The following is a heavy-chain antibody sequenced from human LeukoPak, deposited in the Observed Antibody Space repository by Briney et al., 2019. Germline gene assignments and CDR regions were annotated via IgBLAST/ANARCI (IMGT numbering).Heavy chain of an antibody. CDR3: AQSTYYQFGMDV. J-gene: IGHJ6*02. V-gene: IGHV3-23*01. CDR1: GFTFTKLA. Sequence: GGSLRPSWAPSGFTFTKLAMSWVRRAPGKGREWVSAISGSGGSTYYADSVKGRFTISRDNSKNTLYLQMNSLRAEDTAEYYCAQSTYYQFGMDVWSQGTTVTVSS. CDR2: ISGSGGST.